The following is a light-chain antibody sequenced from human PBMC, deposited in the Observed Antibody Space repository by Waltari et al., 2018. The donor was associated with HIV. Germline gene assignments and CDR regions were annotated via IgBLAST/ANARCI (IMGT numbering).Light chain of an antibody. CDR2: DVI. CDR1: SSDVGGYNY. Sequence: QSALTQPRSVTGSPGQSVTISCTGTSSDVGGYNYVSWYQQHPGKAPKLIIDDVIKRASGVPCRFSGSKSGKTASLTISGLQAEDEGHYYCCSYAGSHTPWVFGGGTKVTVL. V-gene: IGLV2-11*01. CDR3: CSYAGSHTPWV. J-gene: IGLJ3*02.